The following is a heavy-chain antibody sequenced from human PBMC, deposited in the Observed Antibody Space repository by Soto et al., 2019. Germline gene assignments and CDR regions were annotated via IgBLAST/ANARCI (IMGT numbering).Heavy chain of an antibody. CDR2: IYYSGST. CDR1: GGSISSSSYC. Sequence: SETLSLTCTVSGGSISSSSYCWGWIRQPPGKGLEWIGSIYYSGSTYYNPSLKSRVTISVDTSKNQFSLKLSSVTAADTAVYYCAREYYYDSSGYYPNYYYGMDVWGQGTTVTVSS. CDR3: AREYYYDSSGYYPNYYYGMDV. D-gene: IGHD3-22*01. J-gene: IGHJ6*02. V-gene: IGHV4-39*02.